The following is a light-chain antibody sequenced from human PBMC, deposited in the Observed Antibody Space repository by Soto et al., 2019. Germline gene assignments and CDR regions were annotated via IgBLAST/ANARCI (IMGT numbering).Light chain of an antibody. J-gene: IGLJ1*01. V-gene: IGLV2-14*03. CDR1: SSDVGGYNY. CDR2: DVS. Sequence: QSALTQPASVSGSPGQSVTISCTGTSSDVGGYNYVSWYQQHPGKVPKLMIYDVSDRPSGVSNRFSGSKSGNTASLTISGLQAEDEADYYCSSFTGSTYYVFGSGTKVTVL. CDR3: SSFTGSTYYV.